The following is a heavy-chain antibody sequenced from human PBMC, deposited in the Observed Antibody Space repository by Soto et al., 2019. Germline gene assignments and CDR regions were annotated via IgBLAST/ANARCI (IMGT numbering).Heavy chain of an antibody. J-gene: IGHJ4*02. CDR1: GFTFSSYS. CDR3: ARAAKRGPFDY. CDR2: ISSSSSYI. V-gene: IGHV3-21*01. D-gene: IGHD2-15*01. Sequence: GGSLRLSCAASGFTFSSYSMNWVRQAPGKGLEWVSSISSSSSYIYYADSVKGRFTISRDNAKNSLYLQMNSLRAEDTAVYYCARAAKRGPFDYWGQGTLVTVSS.